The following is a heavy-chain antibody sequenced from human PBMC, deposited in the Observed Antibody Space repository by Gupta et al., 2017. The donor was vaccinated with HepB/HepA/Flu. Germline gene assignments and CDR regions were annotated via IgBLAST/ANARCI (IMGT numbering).Heavy chain of an antibody. D-gene: IGHD3-22*01. CDR1: YGTYS. CDR2: ISSTSSYI. V-gene: IGHV3-21*01. J-gene: IGHJ4*01. CDR3: AREIGGYYYFDD. Sequence: YGTYSMSWVRQAPGKGLEWVSSISSTSSYIYYADSVKGRLTISRDNAKKSLYMQMNSLRAEDTAVYYCAREIGGYYYFDDGGHVTMVTVSS.